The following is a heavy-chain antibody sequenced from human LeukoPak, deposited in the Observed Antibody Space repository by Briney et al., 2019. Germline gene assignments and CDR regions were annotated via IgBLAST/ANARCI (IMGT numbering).Heavy chain of an antibody. J-gene: IGHJ5*02. CDR2: INPNSGGT. Sequence: ASVKVSCKASGYIFTDYYMHWVRQAPGQGLEWMGWINPNSGGTNYAQKFQGRVTMTRDTSISTAYMELSRLRSDDTAVYYCARQEIAAAAPAPWGQGTLVTVSS. V-gene: IGHV1-2*02. CDR3: ARQEIAAAAPAP. D-gene: IGHD6-13*01. CDR1: GYIFTDYY.